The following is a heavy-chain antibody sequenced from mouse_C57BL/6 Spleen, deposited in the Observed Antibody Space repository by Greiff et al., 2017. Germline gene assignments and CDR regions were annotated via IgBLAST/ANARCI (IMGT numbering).Heavy chain of an antibody. Sequence: QVQLQQPGAELVKPGASVKLSCTASGFTFTSYWMHWVKQRPGRGLEWIGWIDPNSGGTKYNEKFKSKATLTVDKPSSTAYMQLSSLTSEDSAVYYCARELDYFDYWGQGTTLTVSS. CDR1: GFTFTSYW. CDR2: IDPNSGGT. CDR3: ARELDYFDY. V-gene: IGHV1-72*01. J-gene: IGHJ2*01.